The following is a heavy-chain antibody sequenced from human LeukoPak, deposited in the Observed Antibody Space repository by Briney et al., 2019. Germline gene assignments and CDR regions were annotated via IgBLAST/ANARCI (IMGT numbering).Heavy chain of an antibody. CDR2: ISGSGGST. J-gene: IGHJ4*02. Sequence: GGSLRLSCAASGFTFSSYAMSWVRQAPGKGLEWVSAISGSGGSTYYADSVKGRFTISRDNSKNTLYLQMNSLRAEDTAVYYCAKDVGTYYDFWCGYPDYWGQGTLVTVSS. CDR1: GFTFSSYA. CDR3: AKDVGTYYDFWCGYPDY. V-gene: IGHV3-23*01. D-gene: IGHD3-3*01.